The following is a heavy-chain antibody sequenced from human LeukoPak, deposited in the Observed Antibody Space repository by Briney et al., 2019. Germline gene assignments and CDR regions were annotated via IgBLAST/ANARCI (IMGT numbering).Heavy chain of an antibody. CDR1: GFTVSSNY. V-gene: IGHV3-53*01. Sequence: GGSLRLSCAASGFTVSSNYMGWVRQAPGKGLEWVSVIYSGGSTYYADSVKGRFTISRDNSKNTLYLQMNSLRAEDTAVYYCARVGGWPYYFDYWGQGTLVTVSS. CDR2: IYSGGST. J-gene: IGHJ4*02. D-gene: IGHD6-19*01. CDR3: ARVGGWPYYFDY.